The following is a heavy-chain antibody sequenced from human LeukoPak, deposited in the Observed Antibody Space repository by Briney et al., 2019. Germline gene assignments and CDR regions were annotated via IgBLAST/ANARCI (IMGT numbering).Heavy chain of an antibody. J-gene: IGHJ3*02. V-gene: IGHV4-4*02. CDR2: SYHSGSL. D-gene: IGHD2-15*01. CDR1: GVSISSSNW. Sequence: SETLSPTCAISGVSISSSNWWSWVRQPPEKGLEWIGESYHSGSLNYNPSLKSRVTISVDKSKNQFSLKLSSVTAADTAVYYCASKANCSGGMCPRGAFDIWGPGTKVTVSS. CDR3: ASKANCSGGMCPRGAFDI.